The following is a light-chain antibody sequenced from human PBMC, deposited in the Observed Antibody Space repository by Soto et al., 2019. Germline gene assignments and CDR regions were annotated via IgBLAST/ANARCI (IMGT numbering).Light chain of an antibody. Sequence: QSALTQPASVSGSPGQSITISCTGSVSDVGSFGPVSWYQQYPGQVPKLIIYEGSKPPSGVSSRFSGSKSGNTASLTISGLQAEDEADYYCCSYVGARTYVFGTGTKLTVL. CDR3: CSYVGARTYV. CDR2: EGS. J-gene: IGLJ1*01. V-gene: IGLV2-23*01. CDR1: VSDVGSFGP.